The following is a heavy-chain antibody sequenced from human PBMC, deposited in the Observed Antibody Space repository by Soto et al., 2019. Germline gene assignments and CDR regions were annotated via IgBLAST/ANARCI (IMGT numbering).Heavy chain of an antibody. Sequence: PSETLSLTCTVSGGSISSGGYYWSWIRQHPGKGLEWIGYIYYSGSTYYNPSLKSRVTISVDTSKNQFSLKLSSVTAADTAVYYCARDSYYYDSSGYVDYWGQGTLVTVSS. CDR2: IYYSGST. V-gene: IGHV4-31*03. CDR1: GGSISSGGYY. CDR3: ARDSYYYDSSGYVDY. D-gene: IGHD3-22*01. J-gene: IGHJ4*02.